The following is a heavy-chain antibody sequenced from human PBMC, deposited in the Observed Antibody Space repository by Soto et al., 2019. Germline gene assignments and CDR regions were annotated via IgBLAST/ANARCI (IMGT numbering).Heavy chain of an antibody. CDR3: AITPPYYYDSSGYYAFGI. CDR1: GFTFSSYA. CDR2: ISGSGGST. D-gene: IGHD3-22*01. J-gene: IGHJ3*02. V-gene: IGHV3-23*01. Sequence: GGSLRLSCAAYGFTFSSYAMSWVRQAPGKGLEWVSAISGSGGSTYYADSVKGRFTISRDNSKNTLYLQMNSLRAEDTAVYYCAITPPYYYDSSGYYAFGIWGQGTMVTVAS.